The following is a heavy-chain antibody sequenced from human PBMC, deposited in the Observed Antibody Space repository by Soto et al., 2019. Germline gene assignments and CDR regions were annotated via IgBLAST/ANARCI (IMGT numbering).Heavy chain of an antibody. CDR1: GYTFTSYG. D-gene: IGHD1-1*01. J-gene: IGHJ4*02. V-gene: IGHV1-18*01. CDR3: ARGRYGDY. CDR2: ISAHNGNT. Sequence: QVHLLQSGAEVKKPGASVKVSCKASGYTFTSYGITWVRQAPGQGLEWMGWISAHNGNTDYAQKLQGRVIVTRDTPTSTAYMELRSLRSDDTAVYYCARGRYGDYWGQGALVTVSS.